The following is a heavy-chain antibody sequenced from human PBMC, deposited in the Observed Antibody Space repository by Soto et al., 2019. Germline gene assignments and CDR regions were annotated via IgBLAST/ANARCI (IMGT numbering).Heavy chain of an antibody. Sequence: QVQLVESGGGVVQPGRSLRLSCAASGFTFSSYGMHWVRQAPGKGLEWVAVISYDGSNKYYADSVKGRFTISRDNSKNTLYLQMNSLRAEDTAVYYCAKSRDYYGSGSYARGLDYWGQGTLVTVSS. CDR2: ISYDGSNK. CDR3: AKSRDYYGSGSYARGLDY. V-gene: IGHV3-30*18. D-gene: IGHD3-10*01. J-gene: IGHJ4*02. CDR1: GFTFSSYG.